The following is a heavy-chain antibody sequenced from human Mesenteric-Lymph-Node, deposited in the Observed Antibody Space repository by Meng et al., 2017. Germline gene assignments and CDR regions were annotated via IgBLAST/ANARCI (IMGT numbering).Heavy chain of an antibody. V-gene: IGHV3-66*02. CDR1: GFTLSSYY. CDR3: ARLYSGSVAY. Sequence: ESLKTSCAALGFTLSSYYMSWVRQAPGKGLEWVSSITRGGSTFHADSVKGRFTISRDNSKNTLSLQMNSLRVDDTAVYYCARLYSGSVAYWGQGTLVTVSS. J-gene: IGHJ4*02. CDR2: ITRGGST. D-gene: IGHD1-26*01.